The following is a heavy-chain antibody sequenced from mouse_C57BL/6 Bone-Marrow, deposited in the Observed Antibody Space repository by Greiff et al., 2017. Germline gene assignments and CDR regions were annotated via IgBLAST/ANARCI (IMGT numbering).Heavy chain of an antibody. D-gene: IGHD2-3*01. CDR3: ASPYDGYFFAY. CDR2: IYPRSGNT. Sequence: QVHVKQSGAELARPGASVKLSCKASGYTFTSYGISWVKQRTGQGLEWIGEIYPRSGNTYYNEKFKGKATLTADKSSSTAYMALLSLTSEDSAVYFCASPYDGYFFAYWGQGTLVTVSA. J-gene: IGHJ3*01. CDR1: GYTFTSYG. V-gene: IGHV1-81*01.